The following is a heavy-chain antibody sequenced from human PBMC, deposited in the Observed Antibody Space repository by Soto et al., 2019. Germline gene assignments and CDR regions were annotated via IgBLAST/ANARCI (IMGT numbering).Heavy chain of an antibody. D-gene: IGHD3-3*01. J-gene: IGHJ5*01. CDR3: AREDYDFWSGSEVGKAFDS. CDR1: GYTLASYY. V-gene: IGHV1-46*01. CDR2: INPSGGST. Sequence: ASVKVCCKESGYTLASYYMRWVRQAPRQGLEWMGIINPSGGSTTYAQKFQGRVTMTRDTSTSTVYMELSSLRSEDTAVYYCAREDYDFWSGSEVGKAFDSWAQGTLVTVSS.